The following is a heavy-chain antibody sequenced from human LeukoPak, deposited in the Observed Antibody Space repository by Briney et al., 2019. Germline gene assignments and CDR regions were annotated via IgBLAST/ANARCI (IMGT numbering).Heavy chain of an antibody. J-gene: IGHJ6*03. CDR1: GGSISSYH. D-gene: IGHD5-18*01. CDR2: IYYSGST. Sequence: SETLSLTCTVSGGSISSYHWIWIRQPPGKGLEWIMYIYYSGSTNYNPSLKSRVTISVDTSKNQFSLKLSSVTAADTAVYYCARDGGYSYGYYYYMDVWGKGTTVTVSS. CDR3: ARDGGYSYGYYYYMDV. V-gene: IGHV4-59*01.